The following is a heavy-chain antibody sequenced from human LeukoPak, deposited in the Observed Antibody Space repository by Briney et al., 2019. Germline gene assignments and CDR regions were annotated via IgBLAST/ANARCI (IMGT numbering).Heavy chain of an antibody. J-gene: IGHJ4*02. V-gene: IGHV1-69*05. Sequence: WASVKVSCKASGGTFSSYALSWVRQAPGQGLEWMGGIIPMFGSTNYAQKLQGRVTMTTDTSTSTAYMELRSLRSDDTAVYYCARFFTVTGFDYWGQGTLVTVSS. D-gene: IGHD4-17*01. CDR2: IIPMFGST. CDR3: ARFFTVTGFDY. CDR1: GGTFSSYA.